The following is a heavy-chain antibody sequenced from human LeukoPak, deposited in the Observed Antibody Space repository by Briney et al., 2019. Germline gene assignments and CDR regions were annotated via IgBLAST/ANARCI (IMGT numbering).Heavy chain of an antibody. CDR2: MNPNSGNT. Sequence: ASVKVSCKASGYTFTGYYMHWVRQAPGQGLEWMGWMNPNSGNTGYAQKFQGRVTMTRNTSISTAYMELSSLRSEDTAVYYCARVRGPENDAFDIWGQGTMVTVSS. J-gene: IGHJ3*02. CDR3: ARVRGPENDAFDI. CDR1: GYTFTGYY. V-gene: IGHV1-8*02.